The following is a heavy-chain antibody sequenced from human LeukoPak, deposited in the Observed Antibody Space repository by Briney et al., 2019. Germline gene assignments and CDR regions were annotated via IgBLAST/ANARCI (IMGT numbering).Heavy chain of an antibody. CDR2: VYYSGST. CDR1: GYSIRSGYY. J-gene: IGHJ6*03. V-gene: IGHV4-38-2*02. D-gene: IGHD2-15*01. Sequence: ASETLSFTCNVSGYSIRSGYYWGWIRQPPGKGLEWIGSVYYSGSTNYNPSLKSRVTISVDTSKNQFSLKLSSVTAADTAVYHCARDRGIFCMDVWGKGTTVTVSS. CDR3: ARDRGIFCMDV.